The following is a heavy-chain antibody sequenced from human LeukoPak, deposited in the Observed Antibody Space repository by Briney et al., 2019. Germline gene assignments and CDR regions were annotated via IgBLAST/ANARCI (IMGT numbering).Heavy chain of an antibody. D-gene: IGHD1-26*01. CDR2: ISGSGGST. V-gene: IGHV3-23*01. J-gene: IGHJ4*02. Sequence: PGGSLRLSCAASGFTFSSYAMSWVRQAPGKGLEWVSAISGSGGSTYYADSVKGRFTISRDNSKNILYLQMNSLRAEDTALYYCAKDFNGNYYSSWGYWGQGTLVTVSS. CDR3: AKDFNGNYYSSWGY. CDR1: GFTFSSYA.